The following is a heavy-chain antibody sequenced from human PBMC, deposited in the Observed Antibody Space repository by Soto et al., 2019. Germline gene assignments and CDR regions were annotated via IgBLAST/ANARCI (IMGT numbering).Heavy chain of an antibody. V-gene: IGHV4-39*01. CDR2: IYYSGST. CDR1: GGSISSSSYY. Sequence: SETLSLTCTVSGGSISSSSYYWGWIRQPPGKGLEWIGSIYYSGSTYYNPSLKSRVTISVDTSKNQFSLKLSSVTAADTAVYYCAGTQITIFGVATTDYWGQGTLVTVSS. J-gene: IGHJ4*02. D-gene: IGHD3-3*01. CDR3: AGTQITIFGVATTDY.